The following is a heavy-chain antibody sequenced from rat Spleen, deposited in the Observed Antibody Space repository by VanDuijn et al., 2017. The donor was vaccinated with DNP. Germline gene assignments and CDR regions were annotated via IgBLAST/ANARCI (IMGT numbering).Heavy chain of an antibody. CDR2: INSAGST. D-gene: IGHD1-6*01. J-gene: IGHJ2*01. CDR3: ARANILRSFDY. V-gene: IGHV3-3*01. CDR1: GFSLTTYS. Sequence: VQLKESGPGLVQPSQTLSLTCTVSGFSLTTYSVSWVRQPSGKGLEWMGYINSAGSTDYNPSLKGRISITRDTSKNQFFLQVNSVTTEDTATYYCARANILRSFDYWGQGVMVTVSS.